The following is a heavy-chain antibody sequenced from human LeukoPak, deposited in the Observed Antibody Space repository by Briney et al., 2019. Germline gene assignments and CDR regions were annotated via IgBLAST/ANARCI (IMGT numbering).Heavy chain of an antibody. Sequence: GGSLRLSCAASGFTFSSYEMNWVRQAPGKGLEWVSYISSSGSTIYYADSVKGRFTISRDNAKNSLYLQMNSPRAEDTAVYYCARDSPLRYFDWLLFDYYYYYYMDVWGKGTTVTISS. V-gene: IGHV3-48*03. CDR1: GFTFSSYE. CDR2: ISSSGSTI. D-gene: IGHD3-9*01. CDR3: ARDSPLRYFDWLLFDYYYYYYMDV. J-gene: IGHJ6*03.